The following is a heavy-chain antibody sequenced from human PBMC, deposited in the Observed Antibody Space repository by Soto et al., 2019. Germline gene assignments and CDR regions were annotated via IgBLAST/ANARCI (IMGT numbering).Heavy chain of an antibody. J-gene: IGHJ4*01. D-gene: IGHD5-18*01. CDR2: IYNGGST. CDR1: GVTVSINY. Sequence: EVQLVESGGGLVQPAGSLRLSCAASGVTVSINYMSWVRQAPGKGLEWVSVIYNGGSTYYADSVKGKFTISRHNSNNTLYLRMNSLRAEDTAVYYCARHGYTYGGGYFDYWGHESLVTVSS. CDR3: ARHGYTYGGGYFDY. V-gene: IGHV3-66*04.